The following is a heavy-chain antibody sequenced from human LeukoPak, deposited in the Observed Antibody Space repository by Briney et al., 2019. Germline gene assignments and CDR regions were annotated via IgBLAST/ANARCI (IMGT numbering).Heavy chain of an antibody. Sequence: GASVKVSCKASGYTFTSYYMHWVRQAPGQGLEWMGWISAYNGNTNYAQKLQGRVTMTTDTSTSTAYMELRSLRSDDTAVYYCARVMATTVSALDYWGQGTLVTVSS. D-gene: IGHD4-17*01. CDR1: GYTFTSYY. V-gene: IGHV1-18*04. J-gene: IGHJ4*02. CDR3: ARVMATTVSALDY. CDR2: ISAYNGNT.